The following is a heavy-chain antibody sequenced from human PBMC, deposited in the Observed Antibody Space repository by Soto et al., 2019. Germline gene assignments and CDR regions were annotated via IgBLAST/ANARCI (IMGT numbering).Heavy chain of an antibody. D-gene: IGHD2-8*01. Sequence: EVQLVESGGGLVKPGGSLRLSCAASGFTFSSYSMNWVRQAPGKGLEWVSSISSSSSYIYYADSVKGRFTISRDNAKNSLDLQTNSLKAEDTAVYYCARDLNVYAHYYYGMDVWGQGTTITDSS. CDR1: GFTFSSYS. CDR2: ISSSSSYI. CDR3: ARDLNVYAHYYYGMDV. V-gene: IGHV3-21*01. J-gene: IGHJ6*02.